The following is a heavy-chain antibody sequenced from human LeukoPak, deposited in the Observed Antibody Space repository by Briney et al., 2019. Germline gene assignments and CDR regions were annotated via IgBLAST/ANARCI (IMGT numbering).Heavy chain of an antibody. CDR3: ATPRGTVATGAVY. Sequence: PGGSLKPSCVASGFTFRSYAMNWVRQAPGKGLEWVSAISGSGVTTYYADAVKGRFTISRDNSKNTLYLQMNNLRAEDTAVYYCATPRGTVATGAVYWGQGTLVTVSS. CDR1: GFTFRSYA. CDR2: ISGSGVTT. V-gene: IGHV3-23*01. D-gene: IGHD4-23*01. J-gene: IGHJ4*02.